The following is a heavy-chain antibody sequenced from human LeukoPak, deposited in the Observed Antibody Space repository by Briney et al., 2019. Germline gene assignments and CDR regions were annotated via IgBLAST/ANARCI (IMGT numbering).Heavy chain of an antibody. CDR1: GYTFTDYY. CDR3: AKTARIAAAGIHYYFDY. V-gene: IGHV1-2*02. CDR2: INPNSGGT. Sequence: ASVKVSCKASGYTFTDYYMHWVRQAPGQGLEWMGWINPNSGGTNYAQKFQGRVTMTRDTSISTAYMELSRLRSDDTAVYYCAKTARIAAAGIHYYFDYWGQGTLVTVSS. D-gene: IGHD6-13*01. J-gene: IGHJ4*02.